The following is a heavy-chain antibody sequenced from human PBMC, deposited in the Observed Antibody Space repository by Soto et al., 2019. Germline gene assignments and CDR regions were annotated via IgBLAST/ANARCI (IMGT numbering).Heavy chain of an antibody. J-gene: IGHJ4*02. CDR3: AAVRAYYDFWSGFAFDY. CDR1: GFTFTSSA. CDR2: IVVGSGNT. D-gene: IGHD3-3*01. V-gene: IGHV1-58*01. Sequence: ASVKVSCKASGFTFTSSAVQWVRQARGQRLEWIGWIVVGSGNTNYAQKFQERVTITRDMSTSTAYMELSSLRSEDTAVYYCAAVRAYYDFWSGFAFDYWGQGTLVTVSS.